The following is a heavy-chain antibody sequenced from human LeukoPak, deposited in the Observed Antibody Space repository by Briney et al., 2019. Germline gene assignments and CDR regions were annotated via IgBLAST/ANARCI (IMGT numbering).Heavy chain of an antibody. Sequence: SETLSLTCTVSGGSISSYYWSWIRQPAGKGLEWIGRIYTSGSTNYNPSLKSRVTISVDTSKDQFSLKLSSVTAADTAVYYCARYGDYLSYYYMDVWGKGTTVTVSS. V-gene: IGHV4-4*07. CDR3: ARYGDYLSYYYMDV. J-gene: IGHJ6*03. D-gene: IGHD4-17*01. CDR2: IYTSGST. CDR1: GGSISSYY.